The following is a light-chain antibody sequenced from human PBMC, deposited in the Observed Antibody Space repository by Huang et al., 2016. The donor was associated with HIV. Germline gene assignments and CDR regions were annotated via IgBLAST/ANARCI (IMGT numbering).Light chain of an antibody. CDR2: AAS. CDR1: QSISNY. V-gene: IGKV1-39*01. Sequence: DIQMTQSPSSLSVSVGDRVTITCRASQSISNYLNWYQQKPGKAPKLLIYAASSLQSGVPSRFSGSGSGTDFTLTISSLQPEDFATDYCLQSYSTPLFGPGTKVDMK. CDR3: LQSYSTPL. J-gene: IGKJ3*01.